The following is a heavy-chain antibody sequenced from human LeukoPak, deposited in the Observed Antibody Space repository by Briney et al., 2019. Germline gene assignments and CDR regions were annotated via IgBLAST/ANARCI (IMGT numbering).Heavy chain of an antibody. D-gene: IGHD3-9*01. J-gene: IGHJ4*02. CDR3: ARGYDILTGDY. Sequence: PSETLSLTCTVSGGSISSSSYYWGWIRQPPGKGLEWIGSIYYSGSTYYNPSLKSRVTISVDTSKNQFSLKLSSVTAADTAVYYCARGYDILTGDYWGQGTLVTVSS. CDR2: IYYSGST. V-gene: IGHV4-39*07. CDR1: GGSISSSSYY.